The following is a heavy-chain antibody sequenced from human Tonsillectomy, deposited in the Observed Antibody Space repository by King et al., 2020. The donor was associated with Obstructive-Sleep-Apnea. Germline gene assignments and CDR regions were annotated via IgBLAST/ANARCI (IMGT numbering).Heavy chain of an antibody. CDR1: GFTFSDHW. J-gene: IGHJ4*02. V-gene: IGHV3-7*03. CDR2: IKQDGSGK. D-gene: IGHD3-3*01. Sequence: VQLVESGGGLVQPGGSLRLSCAASGFTFSDHWMSWVRQAPGKGLEWVANIKQDGSGKYYVDSLRGRFTLSRDNAKNSLYLQMNNLRAEDTAVYFCAREEEWLAPTRLDYWGQGTLVTVSS. CDR3: AREEEWLAPTRLDY.